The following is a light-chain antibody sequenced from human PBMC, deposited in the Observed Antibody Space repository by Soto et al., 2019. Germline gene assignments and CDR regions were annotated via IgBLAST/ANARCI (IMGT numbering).Light chain of an antibody. CDR1: QSVNNNY. Sequence: EVVLTQSPGALSLSPGERATLSCRASQSVNNNYVAWYQQRPGQAPRLLVYLASGRAAGIPDRFSGSGSGTDFTLTISRLEPEDFAMYYCQQYGTSPNTFGQGTKLEIK. J-gene: IGKJ2*01. CDR2: LAS. V-gene: IGKV3-20*01. CDR3: QQYGTSPNT.